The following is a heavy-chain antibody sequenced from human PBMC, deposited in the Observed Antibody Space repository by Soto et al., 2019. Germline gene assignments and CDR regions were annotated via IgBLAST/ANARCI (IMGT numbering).Heavy chain of an antibody. CDR1: GGIFSSYA. Sequence: QEQLVQSGAEVKKPGSSVKVSCKASGGIFSSYAISWVRQAPGQGLEWMGGIIPIFGTANYAQKFQGRVTITADESTNTAYMDLSSLKSEDTAIYYWARGGSGYVLFNEFWGQGTLVTVSS. J-gene: IGHJ4*02. CDR2: IIPIFGTA. D-gene: IGHD3-22*01. V-gene: IGHV1-69*01. CDR3: ARGGSGYVLFNEF.